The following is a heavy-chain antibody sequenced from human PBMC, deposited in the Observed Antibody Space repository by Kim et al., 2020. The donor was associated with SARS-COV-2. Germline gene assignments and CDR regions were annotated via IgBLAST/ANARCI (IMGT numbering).Heavy chain of an antibody. V-gene: IGHV2-5*02. D-gene: IGHD6-13*01. CDR2: IYWDDDK. CDR1: GFSLSTSGVG. J-gene: IGHJ4*02. CDR3: AHRPGLIAAAGYFDY. Sequence: SGPTLVNPTQTLTLTCTFSGFSLSTSGVGVGWIRQPPGKTLEWLALIYWDDDKRYSPSLKSRLTITKDTSKNQVVLTMTNMDPVDTATYYCAHRPGLIAAAGYFDYWGQGTLVTVSS.